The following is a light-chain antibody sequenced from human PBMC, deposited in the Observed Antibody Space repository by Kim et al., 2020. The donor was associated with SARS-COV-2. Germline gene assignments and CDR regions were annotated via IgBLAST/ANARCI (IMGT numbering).Light chain of an antibody. CDR3: QQRSSWPLT. Sequence: EIVLTQSPATLSLSPGERATLSCRASQSVSTYLVWYQQKRGQAPRLLIYDASNRATGIPVRFSGGGSGTDFTLTISSLDPEDFAVYYRQQRSSWPLTFGGGTKVDIK. V-gene: IGKV3-11*01. J-gene: IGKJ4*01. CDR2: DAS. CDR1: QSVSTY.